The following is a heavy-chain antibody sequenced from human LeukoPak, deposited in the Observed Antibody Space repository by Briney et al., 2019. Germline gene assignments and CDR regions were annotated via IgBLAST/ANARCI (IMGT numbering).Heavy chain of an antibody. CDR2: ISDSGGST. V-gene: IGHV3-23*01. D-gene: IGHD3/OR15-3a*01. CDR1: GITLSNYG. J-gene: IGHJ4*02. Sequence: GGSLRLSCAVSGITLSNYGMSWGRQAPGKGLEWVAGISDSGGSTKYADSVKGRFTISRDNPKNTLFLQMNSLRAEDTAVYVCAKRGVVIRVVLVGFHKEAYYFESWGQGALVTVSS. CDR3: AKRGVVIRVVLVGFHKEAYYFES.